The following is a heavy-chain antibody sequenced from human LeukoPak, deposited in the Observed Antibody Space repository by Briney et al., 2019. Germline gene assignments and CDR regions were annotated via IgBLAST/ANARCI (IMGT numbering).Heavy chain of an antibody. Sequence: PGGSLRLSCAASGFTVSSNYMSWVRQAPGKGLEWVSVIYSGGSTYYADSVKGRFTISRDNSKNTLYLQMNSLRAEDTAVYYCARAEGYSGSYYFDYWGQGTLVTVSS. V-gene: IGHV3-53*01. J-gene: IGHJ4*02. D-gene: IGHD1-26*01. CDR2: IYSGGST. CDR3: ARAEGYSGSYYFDY. CDR1: GFTVSSNY.